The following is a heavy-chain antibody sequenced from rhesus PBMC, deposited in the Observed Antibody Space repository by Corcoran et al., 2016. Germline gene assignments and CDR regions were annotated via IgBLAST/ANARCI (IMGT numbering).Heavy chain of an antibody. CDR3: ARSSNYEVDY. Sequence: QVQLQESGPGLVKPSEPLSLTCAVSGASISGHYWTWIHQPPGTGLEWIGYIGGSSGSNYYNPSLKSRVTISTDTSKNQFSLKLSSVTAADTAVYYCARSSNYEVDYWGQGVLVTVSS. J-gene: IGHJ4*01. D-gene: IGHD4-23*01. V-gene: IGHV4-165*02. CDR2: IGGSSGSN. CDR1: GASISGHY.